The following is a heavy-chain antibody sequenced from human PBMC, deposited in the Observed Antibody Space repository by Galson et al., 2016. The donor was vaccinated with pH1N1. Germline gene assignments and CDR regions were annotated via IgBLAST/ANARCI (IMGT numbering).Heavy chain of an antibody. CDR2: IDGDDEK. V-gene: IGHV2-70*04. D-gene: IGHD3-10*01. J-gene: IGHJ6*02. Sequence: PALVKPPQTLRLTCTFSGFSLRTFGVRVSWIRQSPGKALEWLARIDGDDEKFYSPSLKTRLTISKDTSKDQVVLTMTNMDPVDTGTYYCARMGVASGGRYYYGMDVWGQGTTVTVSS. CDR1: GFSLRTFGVR. CDR3: ARMGVASGGRYYYGMDV.